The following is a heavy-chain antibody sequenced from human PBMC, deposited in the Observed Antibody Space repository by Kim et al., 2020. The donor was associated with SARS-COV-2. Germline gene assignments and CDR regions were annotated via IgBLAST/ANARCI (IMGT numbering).Heavy chain of an antibody. CDR1: GFNLNNAW. Sequence: GGSLRLSCEVSGFNLNNAWMMWVRQAPGQGLEWVGRIRTEVDDGTADYAAPVKGRFTISRDDAESTLYLHMNSVRIEDTAIYYCCTYPSFHHYYGIDVWGQGTRVTVSS. CDR3: CTYPSFHHYYGIDV. V-gene: IGHV3-15*01. CDR2: IRTEVDDGTA. D-gene: IGHD3-3*02. J-gene: IGHJ6*02.